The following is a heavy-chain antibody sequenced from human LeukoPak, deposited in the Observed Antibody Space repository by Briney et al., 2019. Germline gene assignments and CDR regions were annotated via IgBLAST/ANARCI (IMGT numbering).Heavy chain of an antibody. CDR2: ITFFNGDT. D-gene: IGHD4-17*01. J-gene: IGHJ3*01. Sequence: GAAVKVSCKPSGYTFSNYGISWVRQVPGQGGERLGWITFFNGDTKYAQKVQDRVSMTSDRSTNTAFLELRNLRSGDTAVYYCAKSMTPVTLDDFHVWGQGTLVTVSS. V-gene: IGHV1-18*04. CDR1: GYTFSNYG. CDR3: AKSMTPVTLDDFHV.